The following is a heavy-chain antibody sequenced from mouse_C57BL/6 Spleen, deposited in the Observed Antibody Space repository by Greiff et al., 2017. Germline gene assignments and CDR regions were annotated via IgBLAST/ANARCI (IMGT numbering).Heavy chain of an antibody. D-gene: IGHD1-1*01. CDR3: ARGSTTVVPHMDY. V-gene: IGHV1-82*01. CDR1: GYAFSSSW. CDR2: IYPGDGDP. Sequence: QVKLLQSGPELVKPGASVKISCTASGYAFSSSWMNWVKQRPGKGLEWIGRIYPGDGDPNYNGKFKGKATLTADKSSSTAYMQLSILTAEDSAIYFCARGSTTVVPHMDYWGQGTSLTVSS. J-gene: IGHJ2*02.